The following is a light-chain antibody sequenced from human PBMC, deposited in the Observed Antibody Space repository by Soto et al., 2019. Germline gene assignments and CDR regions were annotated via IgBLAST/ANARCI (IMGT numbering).Light chain of an antibody. J-gene: IGKJ2*01. V-gene: IGKV3-15*01. CDR2: GAS. CDR1: QSVNSN. CDR3: QQYKNWPPYT. Sequence: EIVMTQSPATLSVSPGERVTLSCRASQSVNSNLAWFQQRPGQAPRLLIYGASTRATGVPARFSGSGSGTGFTLTISSLQSEDFAVYYCQQYKNWPPYTFGQGTKVDIK.